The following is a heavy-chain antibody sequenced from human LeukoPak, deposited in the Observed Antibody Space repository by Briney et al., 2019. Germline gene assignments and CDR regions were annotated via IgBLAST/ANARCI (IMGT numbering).Heavy chain of an antibody. CDR1: GFTFSSYW. Sequence: GGSLRLSCAASGFTFSSYWMSWVRQAPGKGLEWVAYIKQDVTEKYYVDSVKGRFSISRDNAKNSLYLQMNSLRAEDTAVYYCARDQTPFYWGQGSLVTVSS. J-gene: IGHJ4*02. D-gene: IGHD2-15*01. V-gene: IGHV3-7*01. CDR3: ARDQTPFY. CDR2: IKQDVTEK.